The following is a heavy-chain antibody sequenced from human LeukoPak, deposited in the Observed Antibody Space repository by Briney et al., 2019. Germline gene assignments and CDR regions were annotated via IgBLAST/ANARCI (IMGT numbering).Heavy chain of an antibody. J-gene: IGHJ4*02. CDR3: TTDKVGELREVEDMVDY. Sequence: GGSLRLSCAASGFTFSNAWMSWVRQAPGKGLEWVGRIKSKTDGGTTDYAAPVKGRFTISRDDSKNTLYLQMNSLKTEDTAVYYCTTDKVGELREVEDMVDYWGQGTLVTVSS. CDR1: GFTFSNAW. D-gene: IGHD1-26*01. V-gene: IGHV3-15*01. CDR2: IKSKTDGGTT.